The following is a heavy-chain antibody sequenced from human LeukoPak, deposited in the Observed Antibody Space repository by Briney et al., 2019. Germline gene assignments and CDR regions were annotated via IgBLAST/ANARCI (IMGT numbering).Heavy chain of an antibody. CDR3: AKDRSSSWYSYYFDY. CDR1: GFMFRSYE. D-gene: IGHD6-13*01. CDR2: TDSSSSTI. Sequence: PGGALRLSCAASGFMFRSYEMNWVRQAPGKGLEWLSYTDSSSSTIHYADSVKGRFTISRDNSKNTLYLQMNSLRAEDTAVYYCAKDRSSSWYSYYFDYWGQGTLVTVSS. J-gene: IGHJ4*02. V-gene: IGHV3-48*03.